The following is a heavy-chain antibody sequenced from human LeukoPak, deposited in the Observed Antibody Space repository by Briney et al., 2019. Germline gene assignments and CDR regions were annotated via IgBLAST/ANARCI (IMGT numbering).Heavy chain of an antibody. CDR1: GYTSTSYD. V-gene: IGHV1-8*03. J-gene: IGHJ4*02. CDR2: MNPNSGNT. D-gene: IGHD2-2*01. Sequence: SVKVSCKASGYTSTSYDINWVRQATGQGLEWMGWMNPNSGNTGYAQKFQGRVTITRNTSISTAYMELSSLRSEDTAVYYCARDVGEYCSSVSCYASDYWGQGTLVTVSS. CDR3: ARDVGEYCSSVSCYASDY.